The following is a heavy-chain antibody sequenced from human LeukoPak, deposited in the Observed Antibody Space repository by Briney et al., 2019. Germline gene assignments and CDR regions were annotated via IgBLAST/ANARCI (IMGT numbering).Heavy chain of an antibody. CDR3: ARHVGMRTMIVVP. Sequence: KPSETLSLTCTVSGGSISSSAYYWGWIRQPPGKGLEWIGSISYSGNTYYNPSLRSRVTISVDTSKNQFSLKLSSVTAADAAVYYCARHVGMRTMIVVPWGQGTLVTVSS. J-gene: IGHJ5*02. CDR2: ISYSGNT. CDR1: GGSISSSAYY. D-gene: IGHD3-22*01. V-gene: IGHV4-39*01.